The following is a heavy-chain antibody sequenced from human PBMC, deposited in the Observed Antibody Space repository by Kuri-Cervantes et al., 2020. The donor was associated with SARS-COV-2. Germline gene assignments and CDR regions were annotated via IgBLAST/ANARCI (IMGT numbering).Heavy chain of an antibody. CDR3: ARDDEAPGVWFDY. V-gene: IGHV3-74*01. J-gene: IGHJ4*02. CDR2: VNIDGSGT. CDR1: GFTFNNAW. D-gene: IGHD2-21*01. Sequence: LSLTCAASGFTFNNAWMHWVRQVPGKGLVWVSRVNIDGSGTSYADSVKGRFTISRDNAKNTVYLHMNSLRAEDTALYYCARDDEAPGVWFDYWGQGIPVTVSS.